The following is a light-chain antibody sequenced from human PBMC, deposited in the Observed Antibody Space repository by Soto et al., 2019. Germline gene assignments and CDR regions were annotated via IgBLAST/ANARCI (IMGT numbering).Light chain of an antibody. CDR1: SSDVGSYNL. J-gene: IGLJ2*01. CDR2: EVT. Sequence: QPVLTQPASVSGSPGQSITISCTGTSSDVGSYNLVSRYQQHPGKVPKLMIYEVTKRPSGVSNRFSGSKSGNTASLTISGLQAEDEADYYCCAYAGSSTFVIFGGGTKVTVL. V-gene: IGLV2-23*02. CDR3: CAYAGSSTFVI.